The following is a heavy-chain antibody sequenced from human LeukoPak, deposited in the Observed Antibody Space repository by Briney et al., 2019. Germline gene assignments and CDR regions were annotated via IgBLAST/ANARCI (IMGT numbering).Heavy chain of an antibody. CDR3: AIHFDH. V-gene: IGHV3-30*03. CDR2: ISHDASSK. CDR1: GFTFSNSG. Sequence: PGRSLRLSCAGSGFTFSNSGMHWVRQAPGKGLEWVAVISHDASSKYHADSVKGRFTISRDNSKNTLYLQMNSLGAEDTALYYCAIHFDHWGQGTLVTVSS. J-gene: IGHJ4*02.